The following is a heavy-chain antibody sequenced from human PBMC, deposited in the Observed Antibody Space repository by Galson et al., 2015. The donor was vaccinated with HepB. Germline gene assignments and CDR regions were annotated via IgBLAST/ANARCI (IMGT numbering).Heavy chain of an antibody. CDR3: ARVGGTSPFDY. Sequence: SLRLSCAASGFTFRNYTMNWVRQAPGKGLEWVSSISSSGNYIYYADSVKGRFTISRDNAKNSLFLQMKSLRAEDTAVFYCARVGGTSPFDYWGQGTLVTVSS. CDR2: ISSSGNYI. CDR1: GFTFRNYT. V-gene: IGHV3-21*01. J-gene: IGHJ4*02. D-gene: IGHD4-23*01.